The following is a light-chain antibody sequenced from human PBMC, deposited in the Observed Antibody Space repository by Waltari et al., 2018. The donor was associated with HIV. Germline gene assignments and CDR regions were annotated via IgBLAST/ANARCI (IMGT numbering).Light chain of an antibody. J-gene: IGLJ3*02. Sequence: QSVLTQPPSASGTPGQRVTISCSGGSSKIGSNTVNWFQQLSGTAPNLLIYSNNHQPPGTAPKTLSNRSNQRPSRVPDRVSGSKPGTSASLAISGLQSEDEADYYCAAWHDSLNGSWVFGGGTKLTVL. CDR1: SSKIGSNT. CDR2: RSN. V-gene: IGLV1-44*01. CDR3: AAWHDSLNGSWV.